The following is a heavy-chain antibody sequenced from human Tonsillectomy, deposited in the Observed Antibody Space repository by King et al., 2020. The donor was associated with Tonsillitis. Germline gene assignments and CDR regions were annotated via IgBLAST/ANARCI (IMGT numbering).Heavy chain of an antibody. Sequence: QLQESGPGLVKPSETLSLTCTVSGGSISSYYWSWIRQPPGKGLEWIGYIYYSGSTNYNPSLKSRVTISVDTSKNQFSLKLSSVTAADTAVYYCATTYYSGSGTNPHYYYYGMDVWGQGTTVTVSS. CDR3: ATTYYSGSGTNPHYYYYGMDV. D-gene: IGHD3-10*01. CDR1: GGSISSYY. J-gene: IGHJ6*02. CDR2: IYYSGST. V-gene: IGHV4-59*01.